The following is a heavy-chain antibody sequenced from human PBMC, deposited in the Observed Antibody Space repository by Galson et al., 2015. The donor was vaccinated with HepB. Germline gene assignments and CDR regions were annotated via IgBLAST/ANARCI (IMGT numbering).Heavy chain of an antibody. J-gene: IGHJ5*02. Sequence: SLRLSCAASGFTFSSYGMHWVRQAPGKGLEWVAVIWYDGGNKYYADSVKGRFTISRDNPKNTLYLQMNSLRAEDTAVYYCARSVRIAVAGRIWDNWFDPWGQGTLVTVSS. V-gene: IGHV3-33*01. CDR1: GFTFSSYG. D-gene: IGHD6-19*01. CDR3: ARSVRIAVAGRIWDNWFDP. CDR2: IWYDGGNK.